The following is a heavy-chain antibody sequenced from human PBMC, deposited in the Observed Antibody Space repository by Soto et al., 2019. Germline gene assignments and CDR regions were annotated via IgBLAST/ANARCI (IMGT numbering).Heavy chain of an antibody. Sequence: SETLSLTCTVSGGSISSYYWSWIRQPPGKGLEWIGYIYYSGSTNYNPSLKSRVTISVDTSKNQFSLKLSSVTAADTAVYYCARDPRSMTKTSGYYYGMDVWGQGATVTVYS. CDR1: GGSISSYY. CDR3: ARDPRSMTKTSGYYYGMDV. D-gene: IGHD3-10*01. V-gene: IGHV4-59*01. J-gene: IGHJ6*02. CDR2: IYYSGST.